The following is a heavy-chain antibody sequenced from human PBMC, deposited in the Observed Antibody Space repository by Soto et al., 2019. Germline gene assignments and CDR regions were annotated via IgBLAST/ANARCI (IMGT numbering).Heavy chain of an antibody. V-gene: IGHV3-23*01. J-gene: IGHJ6*02. Sequence: EVQLLESGGGLVHPGGSLRLSCAASGFTFSSYAMSWVRQAPGKGLEWVSGISGSGGTTDYADSVKGRFTISRDNSKNTLYLQMNSLRAEDTAVYYCVISMIRGGPRMAVWGQGTTVTVSS. D-gene: IGHD3-10*01. CDR3: VISMIRGGPRMAV. CDR1: GFTFSSYA. CDR2: ISGSGGTT.